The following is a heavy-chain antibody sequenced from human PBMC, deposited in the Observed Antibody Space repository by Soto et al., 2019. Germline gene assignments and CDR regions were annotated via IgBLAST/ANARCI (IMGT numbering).Heavy chain of an antibody. CDR2: INHSGST. CDR3: ARAQCFGSGIYSRPYYYYYGLDV. J-gene: IGHJ6*02. CDR1: GGSFSGYY. V-gene: IGHV4-34*01. Sequence: PSETLSLTCAVYGGSFSGYYWSWIRQPPGKGLEWIGEINHSGSTNYNPSLKSRVTISVDTSKNQFSLKLSSVTAADTAVYYCARAQCFGSGIYSRPYYYYYGLDVWGPGTAVTVSS. D-gene: IGHD3-10*01.